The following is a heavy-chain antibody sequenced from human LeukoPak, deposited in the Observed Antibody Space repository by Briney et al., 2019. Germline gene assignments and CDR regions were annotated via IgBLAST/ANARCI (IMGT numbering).Heavy chain of an antibody. CDR1: GFTFGGYA. V-gene: IGHV3-49*04. Sequence: PGGSLRLSCRDSGFTFGGYAMSRVRQAPGKGLEWVSFIRSKAYGGTTEYAASVKGRFTISRDDSKSIAYLQMNSLKTEDTAVYYCTSDWNFAYWGQGTLVTVSS. CDR3: TSDWNFAY. D-gene: IGHD3-3*01. CDR2: IRSKAYGGTT. J-gene: IGHJ4*02.